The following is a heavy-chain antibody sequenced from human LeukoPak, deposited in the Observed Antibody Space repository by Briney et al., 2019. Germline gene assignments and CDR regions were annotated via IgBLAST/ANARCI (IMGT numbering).Heavy chain of an antibody. D-gene: IGHD3-10*01. V-gene: IGHV3-9*01. CDR2: ISWNSGSI. Sequence: GGSLRLSCAASGFTFDDYAMHWVRHAPGKGLEWVSGISWNSGSIGYADSVKGRFTISRDNAKNSLYLQMNSLRAEDTALYYCAKDIGVSGYYMDVWGKGTTVIVSS. J-gene: IGHJ6*03. CDR3: AKDIGVSGYYMDV. CDR1: GFTFDDYA.